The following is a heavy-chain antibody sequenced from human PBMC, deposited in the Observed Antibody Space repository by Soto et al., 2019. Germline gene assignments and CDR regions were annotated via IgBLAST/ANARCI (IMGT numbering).Heavy chain of an antibody. V-gene: IGHV4-59*01. CDR1: GGSISSYY. CDR3: ARHRYGSGSFHPL. J-gene: IGHJ4*02. CDR2: IXXSXXX. D-gene: IGHD3-10*01. Sequence: PSETRSLTCIVSGGSISSYYWSWIRQPPGKGLXWIXXIXXSXXXXXNXXLKSRVTISVDTSKNQFSLKLSSVTAADTAVYYCARHRYGSGSFHPLWGQGTLVTVSS.